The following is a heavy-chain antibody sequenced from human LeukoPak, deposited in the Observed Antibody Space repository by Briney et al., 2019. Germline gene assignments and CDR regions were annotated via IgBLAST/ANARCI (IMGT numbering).Heavy chain of an antibody. CDR2: INPNSGGT. Sequence: GASVTVSFKASVYTFTFYYMHWVRQAPGQGLEWMGWINPNSGGTYYGQKFQGRVTITRDTSINTAYLELSRLRSDDTAVYYCATHQMNVYHYDGGGYYHFDYWGQGTLVTVSS. J-gene: IGHJ4*02. V-gene: IGHV1-2*02. D-gene: IGHD3-22*01. CDR1: VYTFTFYY. CDR3: ATHQMNVYHYDGGGYYHFDY.